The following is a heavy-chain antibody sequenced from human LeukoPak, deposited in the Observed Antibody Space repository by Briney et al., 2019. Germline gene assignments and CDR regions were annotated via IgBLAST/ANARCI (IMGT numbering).Heavy chain of an antibody. J-gene: IGHJ4*02. CDR3: AKGPSTGITDY. CDR2: ISGSGVST. V-gene: IGHV3-23*01. Sequence: GGSLRLSCAASGFTFSSSAMNWVRQAPGKGLEWVSTISGSGVSTYYADSVKGRFTISRDNSKNTLYLQMNSLRAEDTAVYYCAKGPSTGITDYWGQGTRVTVSS. CDR1: GFTFSSSA. D-gene: IGHD1-1*01.